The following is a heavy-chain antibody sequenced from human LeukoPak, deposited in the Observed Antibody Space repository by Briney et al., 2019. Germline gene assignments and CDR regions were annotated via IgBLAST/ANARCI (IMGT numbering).Heavy chain of an antibody. D-gene: IGHD5-18*01. CDR1: GFTFSSYG. V-gene: IGHV3-33*01. CDR2: IWYDGSNK. CDR3: ARMVGYSYGLDY. Sequence: GGSLRLSCAASGFTFSSYGMHWVRQAPGKGLEWVAVIWYDGSNKYYADSVKGRFTISRDNSKNTLYLQMNSLRAEDTAVYYCARMVGYSYGLDYWGQGTLVIVSS. J-gene: IGHJ4*02.